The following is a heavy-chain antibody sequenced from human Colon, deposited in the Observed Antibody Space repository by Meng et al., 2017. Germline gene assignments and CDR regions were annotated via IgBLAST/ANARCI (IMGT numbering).Heavy chain of an antibody. CDR1: GGSLISSNW. Sequence: QVQWQESGPGLGNPSGTLSPTCVVSGGSLISSNWWTWVRQAPGKGLEWIGEIYRSGSTNYNPSLKSRVTISIDTSKNEFSLKLTSVTAADTALYYCARRVQYSSGYYYFDFWGQGTLVTVSS. V-gene: IGHV4-4*02. CDR2: IYRSGST. CDR3: ARRVQYSSGYYYFDF. J-gene: IGHJ4*02. D-gene: IGHD3-22*01.